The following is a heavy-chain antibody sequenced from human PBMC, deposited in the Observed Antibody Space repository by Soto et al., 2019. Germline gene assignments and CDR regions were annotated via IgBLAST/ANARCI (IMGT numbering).Heavy chain of an antibody. Sequence: SVKVSCKASGFTFTSSAVQWVRQAREQRLEWIGWIVVGSGNTNYAQKFQERVTITRDMSTSTAYMELSSLRSEDTAVYYCAAAYSYGPTAFDYWGQGTLVTVSS. CDR3: AAAYSYGPTAFDY. V-gene: IGHV1-58*01. CDR2: IVVGSGNT. CDR1: GFTFTSSA. J-gene: IGHJ4*02. D-gene: IGHD5-18*01.